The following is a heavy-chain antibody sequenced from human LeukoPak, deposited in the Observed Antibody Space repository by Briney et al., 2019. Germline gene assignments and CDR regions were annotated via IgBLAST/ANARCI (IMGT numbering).Heavy chain of an antibody. Sequence: SQTLSLTCTVSGGSISSGDYYWSWIRQPPGKGLEWIGYIYYSGSTYYNPSLESRVTISVDTSKNQFSLKLSSVTAADTAVYYCARDQGRWFGELLYRLPFPDWYFDLWGRGTLVTVSS. V-gene: IGHV4-30-4*01. CDR3: ARDQGRWFGELLYRLPFPDWYFDL. J-gene: IGHJ2*01. D-gene: IGHD3-10*01. CDR1: GGSISSGDYY. CDR2: IYYSGST.